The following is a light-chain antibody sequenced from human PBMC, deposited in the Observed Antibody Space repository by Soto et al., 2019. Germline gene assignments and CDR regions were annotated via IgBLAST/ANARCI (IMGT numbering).Light chain of an antibody. J-gene: IGLJ1*01. V-gene: IGLV1-40*01. CDR2: DNN. CDR1: SSNIGAGSA. Sequence: QSVLTQPPSVSGAPGQRVTISCTGSSSNIGAGSAVHWYQQLPGTAPKLLIYDNNSRPSGVPDRFSGSKSDTSASLAITGLQAGDEADYYCQSFYSSLSGYVFGTGTKLTVL. CDR3: QSFYSSLSGYV.